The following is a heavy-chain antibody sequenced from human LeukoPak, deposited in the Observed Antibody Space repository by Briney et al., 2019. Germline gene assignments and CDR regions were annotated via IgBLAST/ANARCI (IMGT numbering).Heavy chain of an antibody. D-gene: IGHD1-26*01. J-gene: IGHJ6*02. Sequence: ASVKVSCKASGYTFTSYAMNWVRQAPGQGLEWMGWINTNTGNPTYAQGFTGRFVFSLDTSVSTAYLQISSLKAEDTAVYYCARDGPESGSYSLYYGMDVWGQGTTVTVSS. CDR2: INTNTGNP. CDR1: GYTFTSYA. CDR3: ARDGPESGSYSLYYGMDV. V-gene: IGHV7-4-1*02.